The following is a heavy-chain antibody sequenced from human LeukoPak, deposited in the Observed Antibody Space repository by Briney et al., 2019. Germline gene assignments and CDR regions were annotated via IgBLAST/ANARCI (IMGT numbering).Heavy chain of an antibody. J-gene: IGHJ4*02. CDR2: TSWNSGSI. V-gene: IGHV3-9*01. CDR3: ARDGNRSFDY. Sequence: GRSLRLSCAASGFTFDDYAMHWVRQAPGKGLEWVSGTSWNSGSIGYADSVKGRFTISRDNSKNTLYLQMNSLRAEDTAVYYCARDGNRSFDYWGQGTLVTVSS. CDR1: GFTFDDYA.